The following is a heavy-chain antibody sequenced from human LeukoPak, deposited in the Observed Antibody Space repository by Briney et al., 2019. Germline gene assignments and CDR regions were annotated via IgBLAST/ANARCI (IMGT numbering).Heavy chain of an antibody. Sequence: GGSLRLSCAASGFTFSNFGMHWVRQAPGKGLEWVAFLWYDGTKTYYTDSVKGRFTISRDNSKNSLSLQMNCLRAEDTALYYCARDAYGMDVWGQGTMVIVSS. CDR2: LWYDGTKT. J-gene: IGHJ6*02. V-gene: IGHV3-33*01. CDR3: ARDAYGMDV. CDR1: GFTFSNFG.